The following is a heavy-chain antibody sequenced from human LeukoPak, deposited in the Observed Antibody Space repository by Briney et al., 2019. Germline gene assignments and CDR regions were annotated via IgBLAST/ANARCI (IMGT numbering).Heavy chain of an antibody. Sequence: VASVKVSCKASGYTFTIYDINWVRQATGQGLEWMGWMNPNSGNTGYAQKFQGRVTITRNTSISTAYMELSSLRFEDTAVYYCARGLLGFMRSDYSNYWDNWFDPWGQGTLVTVSS. CDR1: GYTFTIYD. CDR3: ARGLLGFMRSDYSNYWDNWFDP. J-gene: IGHJ5*02. V-gene: IGHV1-8*03. D-gene: IGHD4-11*01. CDR2: MNPNSGNT.